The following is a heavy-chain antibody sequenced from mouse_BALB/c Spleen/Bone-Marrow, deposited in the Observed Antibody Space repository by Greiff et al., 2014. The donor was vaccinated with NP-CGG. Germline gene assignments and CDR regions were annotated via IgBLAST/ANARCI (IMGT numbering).Heavy chain of an antibody. V-gene: IGHV1-7*01. Sequence: VHLVESGAELAKPGAPVKMSCKASGYTFTSYWMHWVKQRPGQGLEWIGYINPSTGYTEYNQKFKDKATLTADKSSSTAYMQLSSLTSEDSAVYYCARPPYYYGSSYDAMDYWGQGTSVTVSS. CDR2: INPSTGYT. CDR1: GYTFTSYW. CDR3: ARPPYYYGSSYDAMDY. D-gene: IGHD1-1*01. J-gene: IGHJ4*01.